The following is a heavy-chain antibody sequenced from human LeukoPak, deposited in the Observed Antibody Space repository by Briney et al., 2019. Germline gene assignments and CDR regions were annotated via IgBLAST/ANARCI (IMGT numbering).Heavy chain of an antibody. CDR3: AKYSVTGTSPFDC. V-gene: IGHV3-21*04. D-gene: IGHD6-19*01. CDR1: GFTFSSYS. J-gene: IGHJ4*02. Sequence: PGGSLRLSCAASGFTFSSYSMNWVRQAPGKGLEWVSSISSSSSYIYYADSVKGRFTVSRDNSKNTLSLQMNSLRAEDTAAFYCAKYSVTGTSPFDCWGQGTLVTVSS. CDR2: ISSSSSYI.